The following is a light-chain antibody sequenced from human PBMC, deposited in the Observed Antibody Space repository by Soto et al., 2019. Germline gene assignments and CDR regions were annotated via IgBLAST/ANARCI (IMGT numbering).Light chain of an antibody. Sequence: DIQMTQSPSSLSASVGDRVTITCRASQGISNYLAWYQQKPRKVPKLLIYAASTLQTGVAARFSGSGSGTDCTLTISSLQPEDVATDYCQKYNSAPWTFGQGTKVEIK. J-gene: IGKJ1*01. CDR2: AAS. V-gene: IGKV1-27*01. CDR1: QGISNY. CDR3: QKYNSAPWT.